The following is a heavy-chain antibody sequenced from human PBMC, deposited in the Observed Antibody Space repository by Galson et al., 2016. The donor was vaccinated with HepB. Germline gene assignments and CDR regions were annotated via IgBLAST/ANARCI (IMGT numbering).Heavy chain of an antibody. Sequence: SLRLSCAASGFTFSTYSMNWVRQTPGKGLEWVSSISSSSAYKYYADSVEGRFTISRDNAKKSLYLEMNSLKDEDTGLYYCARDGVLRFLGNTWYFDLWGRGTMVGVPA. CDR1: GFTFSTYS. V-gene: IGHV3-21*01. CDR2: ISSSSAYK. CDR3: ARDGVLRFLGNTWYFDL. D-gene: IGHD3-3*01. J-gene: IGHJ2*01.